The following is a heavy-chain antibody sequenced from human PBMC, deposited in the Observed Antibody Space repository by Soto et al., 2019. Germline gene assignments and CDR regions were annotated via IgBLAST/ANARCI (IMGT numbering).Heavy chain of an antibody. J-gene: IGHJ5*02. V-gene: IGHV4-30-4*01. CDR2: IYYSGST. CDR1: GGSISSGDYY. CDR3: ASSVTVTTGWFDP. Sequence: QVQLQESGPGLVKPSQTLSLTCAVSGGSISSGDYYWSWIRQPPGKGLEWIGYIYYSGSTYYNPSLKSRVTISVDTSKNQFSLKLSSVTAADTAVYYCASSVTVTTGWFDPWGQGTLVTVSS. D-gene: IGHD4-17*01.